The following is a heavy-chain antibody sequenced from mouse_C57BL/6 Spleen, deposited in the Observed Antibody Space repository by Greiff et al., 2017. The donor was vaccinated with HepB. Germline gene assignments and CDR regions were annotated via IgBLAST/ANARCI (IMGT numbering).Heavy chain of an antibody. CDR1: GYTFTDYY. V-gene: IGHV1-76*01. J-gene: IGHJ2*01. D-gene: IGHD2-3*01. Sequence: VQLQQSGAELVRPGASVKLSCKASGYTFTDYYINWVKQRPGQGLEWIARIYPGSGNTYYNEKFKGKATLTAEKSSSTAYMQLSSLTSEDSAVYFCARIYDGDSYFDYWGQGTTLTVSS. CDR2: IYPGSGNT. CDR3: ARIYDGDSYFDY.